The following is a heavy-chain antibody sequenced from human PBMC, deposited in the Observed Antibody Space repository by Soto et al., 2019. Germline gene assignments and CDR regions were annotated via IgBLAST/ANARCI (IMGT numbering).Heavy chain of an antibody. CDR2: ISSSSSDI. CDR3: ARVGIYSGGYWFDY. Sequence: EVQLVESGGGLGKPGGSLRLSCAATGFISSSYSMIWVRQTPGKGLEWVSSISSSSSDIDYADSVKGRFTISRDNAKNSLYLQMNSMRAEDTAVYYCARVGIYSGGYWFDYWGQGTLVTVSS. D-gene: IGHD2-21*01. J-gene: IGHJ4*02. CDR1: GFISSSYS. V-gene: IGHV3-21*06.